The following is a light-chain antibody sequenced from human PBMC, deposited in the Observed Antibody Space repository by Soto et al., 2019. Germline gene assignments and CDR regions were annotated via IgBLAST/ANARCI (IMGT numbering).Light chain of an antibody. Sequence: SYELTQPPSVSVAPGQTARITCEGNNIGSKGVHWYQQKPGQAPVLVVYGDSDRPSGTPERFSGSDSGNTATLTIGGVEPGDEADYYCQVWDISSDHVLFAGGTKLTVL. J-gene: IGLJ2*01. CDR1: NIGSKG. CDR3: QVWDISSDHVL. V-gene: IGLV3-21*02. CDR2: GDS.